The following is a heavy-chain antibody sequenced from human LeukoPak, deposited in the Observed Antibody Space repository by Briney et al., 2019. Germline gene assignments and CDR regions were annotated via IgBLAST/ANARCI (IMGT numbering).Heavy chain of an antibody. CDR2: IGRSGSPT. CDR3: AKVDPSVLGAFDV. V-gene: IGHV3-23*05. D-gene: IGHD5-12*01. CDR1: EITFSNYA. Sequence: PGGSLRLSCAASEITFSNYAISWVRQAPGKGLEWVAAIGRSGSPTYYADSVKGRFTISRDTSKNTLFLKMNSLRAEDTAVYYCAKVDPSVLGAFDVWGQGTMVTVSS. J-gene: IGHJ3*01.